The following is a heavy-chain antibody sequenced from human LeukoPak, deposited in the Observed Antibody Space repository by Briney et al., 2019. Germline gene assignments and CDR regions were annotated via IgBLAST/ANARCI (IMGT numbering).Heavy chain of an antibody. Sequence: GGSLRLSCAASGFTFDHYGMTWVRQAPGKGLEWVSDINWSGESTGYADSVKGRFAISRDNAKNSLYLQMNSLRAEDTAVYYCARESVGATATFDYWGQGTLVTVSS. CDR1: GFTFDHYG. CDR2: INWSGEST. D-gene: IGHD1-26*01. J-gene: IGHJ4*02. V-gene: IGHV3-20*04. CDR3: ARESVGATATFDY.